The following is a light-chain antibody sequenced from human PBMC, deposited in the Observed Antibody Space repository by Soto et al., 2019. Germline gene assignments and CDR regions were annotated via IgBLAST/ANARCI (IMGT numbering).Light chain of an antibody. CDR1: QSISSW. CDR3: QQYNSFWT. CDR2: KAS. V-gene: IGKV1-5*03. Sequence: DIQMTQSPSTLSASVGDRVTITCRASQSISSWLAWYQQKPGKAPKLLIYKASSLGSGVPSRFSGSGYGTEFTLTISSLQPDDFATYYCQQYNSFWTFGRGTKVENK. J-gene: IGKJ1*01.